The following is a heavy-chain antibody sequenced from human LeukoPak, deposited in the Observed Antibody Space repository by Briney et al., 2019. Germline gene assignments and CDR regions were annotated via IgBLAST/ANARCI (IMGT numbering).Heavy chain of an antibody. CDR2: IGWNSGSI. V-gene: IGHV3-9*01. D-gene: IGHD3-10*01. CDR3: AKDIGLLWFGEPSHAFDI. Sequence: GGSLRLSCAASGFTFDDYAMHWVRQAPGKGLEGVSGIGWNSGSIGYADSVKGRFTISRDNAKNSLYLQMNSLRAEDTALYYCAKDIGLLWFGEPSHAFDIWGQGTMVTVSS. CDR1: GFTFDDYA. J-gene: IGHJ3*02.